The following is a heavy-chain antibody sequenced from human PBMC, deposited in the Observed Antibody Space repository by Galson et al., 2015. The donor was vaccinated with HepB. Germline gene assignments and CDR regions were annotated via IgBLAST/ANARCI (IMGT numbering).Heavy chain of an antibody. CDR3: ARPGYCNGGTCQLGLFNWYFDL. CDR2: IYPGDSDT. CDR1: GYIFTNYW. Sequence: QSGAEVKKPGESLTISCKASGYIFTNYWIGWVRQMPGKGLEWMGIIYPGDSDTRYSPSFQGQVTISVDKSISTAYLQWSSLKASDTAMYFCARPGYCNGGTCQLGLFNWYFDLWGRGTLVTVSS. J-gene: IGHJ2*01. V-gene: IGHV5-51*01. D-gene: IGHD2-15*01.